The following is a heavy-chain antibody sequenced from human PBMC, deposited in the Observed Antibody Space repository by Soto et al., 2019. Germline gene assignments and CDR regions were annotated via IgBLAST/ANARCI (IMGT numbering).Heavy chain of an antibody. D-gene: IGHD1-1*01. CDR2: IYYSGST. CDR3: AKSYGPWIDD. J-gene: IGHJ4*02. Sequence: QVQLQESGPGLVKPSQTLSLTCTVSGGSISSGGYYWSWIRQHPGKGLEWIGYIYYSGSTYYTPSLKSGVTIAVDTKKNQFPMKLSAVAAATTAVYYCAKSYGPWIDDWGQGTMVTVSS. V-gene: IGHV4-31*03. CDR1: GGSISSGGYY.